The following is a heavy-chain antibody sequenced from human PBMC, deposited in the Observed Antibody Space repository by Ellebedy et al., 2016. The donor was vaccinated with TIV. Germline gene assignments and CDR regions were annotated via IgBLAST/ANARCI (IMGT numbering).Heavy chain of an antibody. Sequence: MPSETLSLTCAVSGGSISSGGYSWSWIRQPPGKGLEWIGSIYYSGSTNYNPSLKSRVTISVDTSKNQFSLKLSSVTAADTAVYYCARDSGSYSFDYWGQGTLVTVSS. J-gene: IGHJ4*02. CDR1: GGSISSGGYS. V-gene: IGHV4-61*08. D-gene: IGHD1-26*01. CDR3: ARDSGSYSFDY. CDR2: IYYSGST.